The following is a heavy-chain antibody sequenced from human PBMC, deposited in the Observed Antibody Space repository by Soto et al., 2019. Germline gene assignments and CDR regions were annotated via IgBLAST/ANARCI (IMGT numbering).Heavy chain of an antibody. D-gene: IGHD6-13*01. CDR3: ARGWYRLYYCYMDV. CDR1: GGSFSGYY. Sequence: PSDTLSLTCAVYGGSFSGYYWSWIRQPPGKGLEWIGEINHSGSTNYNPSLKSRVTISVDTSKNQFSLKLSSVTAADTAVYYCARGWYRLYYCYMDVWGKGTTVTVSS. J-gene: IGHJ6*03. V-gene: IGHV4-34*01. CDR2: INHSGST.